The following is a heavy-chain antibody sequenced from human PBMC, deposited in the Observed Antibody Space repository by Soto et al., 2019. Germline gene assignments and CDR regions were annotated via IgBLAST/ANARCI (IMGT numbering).Heavy chain of an antibody. CDR1: GGSFSGYF. V-gene: IGHV4-34*01. CDR3: ARGSSWWFDP. Sequence: PSETLSLTCAVYGGSFSGYFWSWIRQPPGKGLEWIGEINHSGSTNYNPSLKSRVTISVDTSKNQFSLKLSSVTAADTAVYYCARGSSWWFDPWGQGNLVTVSS. J-gene: IGHJ5*02. CDR2: INHSGST.